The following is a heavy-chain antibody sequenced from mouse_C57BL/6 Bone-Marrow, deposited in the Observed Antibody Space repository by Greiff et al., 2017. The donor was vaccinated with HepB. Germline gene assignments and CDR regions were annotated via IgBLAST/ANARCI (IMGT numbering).Heavy chain of an antibody. CDR1: GFTFSSYT. D-gene: IGHD1-1*01. CDR3: ARGYYYGSSFHWYFDV. Sequence: EVQRVEPGGGLVKPGGSLKLSCAASGFTFSSYTMSWVRQTPEKRLEWVATISGGGGNTYYPDSVKGRFTISRDNAKNTLYLQMSSLRSEDTALYYCARGYYYGSSFHWYFDVWGTGTTVTVSS. CDR2: ISGGGGNT. J-gene: IGHJ1*03. V-gene: IGHV5-9*01.